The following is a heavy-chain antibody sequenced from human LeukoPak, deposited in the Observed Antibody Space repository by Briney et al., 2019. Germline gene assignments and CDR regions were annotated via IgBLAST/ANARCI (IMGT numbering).Heavy chain of an antibody. D-gene: IGHD4-17*01. CDR2: IYTSGST. CDR1: GGSISRGSYY. J-gene: IGHJ4*02. Sequence: PSETLSLTCTVCGGSISRGSYYWRWLRQPAGKGGEGIGRIYTSGSTNYNPSLKRRVTISVDTSKNQFSLKLSSVTPADTAVYYCARGRPTVTTDYWGQGTLVTVSS. CDR3: ARGRPTVTTDY. V-gene: IGHV4-61*02.